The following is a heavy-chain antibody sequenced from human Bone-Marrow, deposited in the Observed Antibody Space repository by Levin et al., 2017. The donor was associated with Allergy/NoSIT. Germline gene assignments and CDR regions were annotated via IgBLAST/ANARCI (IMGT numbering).Heavy chain of an antibody. CDR1: GYTFKYYG. V-gene: IGHV1-18*01. Sequence: GESLKISCKTSGYTFKYYGVGWVRQAPGQGLEWMGWISAYTGNTNYAQKFQGRVTMTTDTSTSTAYMELRSLRSDDSAVYYCAGGDADGSGSYYGHWGQGTLVTVTS. D-gene: IGHD3-10*01. J-gene: IGHJ4*02. CDR3: AGGDADGSGSYYGH. CDR2: ISAYTGNT.